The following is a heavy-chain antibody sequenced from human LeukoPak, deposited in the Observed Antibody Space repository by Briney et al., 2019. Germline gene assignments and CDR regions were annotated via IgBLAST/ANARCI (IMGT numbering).Heavy chain of an antibody. CDR2: IYTSGST. J-gene: IGHJ4*02. Sequence: SETLSLTCTVSGSSISSYYWSWIRQPAGKGLEWIGRIYTSGSTNYNPSLKSRVTMSVDTSKNQFSLKLSSVTAADTAVYYCAREGRVDFWSGGLYYFDYWGQGTLVTVSS. V-gene: IGHV4-4*07. D-gene: IGHD3-3*01. CDR1: GSSISSYY. CDR3: AREGRVDFWSGGLYYFDY.